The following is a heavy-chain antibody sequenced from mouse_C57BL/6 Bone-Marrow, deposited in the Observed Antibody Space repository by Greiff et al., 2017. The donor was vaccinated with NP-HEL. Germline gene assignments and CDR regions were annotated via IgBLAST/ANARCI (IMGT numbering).Heavy chain of an antibody. V-gene: IGHV1-59*01. CDR3: ARRLYYYGSSYHYAMDY. CDR1: GYTFTSYW. J-gene: IGHJ4*01. D-gene: IGHD1-1*01. CDR2: IDPSDSYT. Sequence: QVQLQQPGAELVRPGTSVKLSCKASGYTFTSYWMHWVKQRPGQGLEWIGVIDPSDSYTNYNQKFKGKATLTVDTSSSTAYMQLSSLTSEDSAVYYCARRLYYYGSSYHYAMDYWGQGTSVTVSS.